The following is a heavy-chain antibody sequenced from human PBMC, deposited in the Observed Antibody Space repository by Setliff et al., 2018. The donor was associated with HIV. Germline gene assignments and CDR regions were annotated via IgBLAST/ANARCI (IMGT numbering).Heavy chain of an antibody. J-gene: IGHJ3*02. Sequence: VASVKVSCKASGYTFTSYDINWVRQATGQGLEWMGWMKPNSGNIGYAQKFQGRVTITRNTFISTAYMELSSLRSEDTAVYYCARGGRPLEGIVVGPLEVAFDIWGQGTLVTVSS. D-gene: IGHD3-22*01. V-gene: IGHV1-8*03. CDR2: MKPNSGNI. CDR1: GYTFTSYD. CDR3: ARGGRPLEGIVVGPLEVAFDI.